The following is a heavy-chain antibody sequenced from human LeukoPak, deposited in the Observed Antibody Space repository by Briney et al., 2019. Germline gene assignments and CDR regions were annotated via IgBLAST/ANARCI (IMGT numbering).Heavy chain of an antibody. Sequence: PSETLSLTCTVSGGSISSYYWSWIRQPAGKGLEWIGRIYTSGSTNYNPSLKSRVTISVDTSKNQFSLKLSSVTAADTAVYYCARVGSGSSYYYYYYMDVWGKGTTVTVSS. V-gene: IGHV4-4*07. CDR3: ARVGSGSSYYYYYYMDV. CDR2: IYTSGST. J-gene: IGHJ6*03. D-gene: IGHD3-10*01. CDR1: GGSISSYY.